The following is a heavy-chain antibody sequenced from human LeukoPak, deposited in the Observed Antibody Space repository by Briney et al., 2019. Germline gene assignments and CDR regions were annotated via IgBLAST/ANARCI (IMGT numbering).Heavy chain of an antibody. D-gene: IGHD3-22*01. CDR3: ASEPDYYDSSGYLDY. CDR2: ISSSSSYI. V-gene: IGHV3-21*01. CDR1: GFTFSSYS. Sequence: GGSPRLSCAASGFTFSSYSMNWVRQAPGKGLEWVSSISSSSSYIYYADSVKGRFTISRDNAKNSLYLQMNSLRAEDTAVYYCASEPDYYDSSGYLDYWGQGTLVTVSS. J-gene: IGHJ4*02.